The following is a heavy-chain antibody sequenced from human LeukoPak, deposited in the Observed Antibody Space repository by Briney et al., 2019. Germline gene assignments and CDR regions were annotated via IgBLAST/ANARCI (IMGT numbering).Heavy chain of an antibody. D-gene: IGHD3-10*01. V-gene: IGHV4-4*07. CDR3: ANMVRGVISHY. Sequence: SETLSLTCAVSGGSISAYYWNLIRQPAGKGLEWIGRSDTSGSTKYNPSLKSRVTMSLDTSKNQFSLKLSFVTAADTAVYYCANMVRGVISHYWGQGTLVTVSS. CDR1: GGSISAYY. CDR2: SDTSGST. J-gene: IGHJ4*02.